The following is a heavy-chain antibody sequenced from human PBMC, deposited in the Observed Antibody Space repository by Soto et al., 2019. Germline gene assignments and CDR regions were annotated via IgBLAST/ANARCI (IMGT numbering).Heavy chain of an antibody. J-gene: IGHJ4*02. CDR1: GGSIISYY. CDR3: ARVGVDSGSFDY. Sequence: SETLSLTCTVSGGSIISYYWSWILQPPGKGLEWIGYIYYSGSTNYNPSLKSRVTISVDTSKNQFSLKLSSVTAADTAVYYCARVGVDSGSFDYWGQGTLVTVSS. V-gene: IGHV4-59*01. CDR2: IYYSGST. D-gene: IGHD1-26*01.